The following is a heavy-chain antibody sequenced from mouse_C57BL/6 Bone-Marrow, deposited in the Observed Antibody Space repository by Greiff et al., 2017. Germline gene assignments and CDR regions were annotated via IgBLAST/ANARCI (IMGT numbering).Heavy chain of an antibody. D-gene: IGHD2-10*02. CDR3: ARKRVWSEDYSMDY. J-gene: IGHJ4*01. V-gene: IGHV1-50*01. Sequence: QVQLQQPGAELVKPGASVKLSCKASGYTFTSYWMQWVKQRPGQGLEWIGEIDPSDSSPNYNQKFKGKATLTVDTSASTAYMQLSSLTSEVSAVYYCARKRVWSEDYSMDYWGQGTAVTVSS. CDR2: IDPSDSSP. CDR1: GYTFTSYW.